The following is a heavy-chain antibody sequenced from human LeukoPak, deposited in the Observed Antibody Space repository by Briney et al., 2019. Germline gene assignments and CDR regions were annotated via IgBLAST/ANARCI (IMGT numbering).Heavy chain of an antibody. CDR2: IYYSGST. CDR1: GGSISSYY. Sequence: SETLSLTCTVSGGSISSYYWSWIRQPPGKGLEWIGYIYYSGSTNYNPSLKSRVTISVDTSKNQFSLKLSSVTASDTAVYYCARHHDILTGYPPELDYWGQGTLVTVSS. CDR3: ARHHDILTGYPPELDY. J-gene: IGHJ4*02. D-gene: IGHD3-9*01. V-gene: IGHV4-59*08.